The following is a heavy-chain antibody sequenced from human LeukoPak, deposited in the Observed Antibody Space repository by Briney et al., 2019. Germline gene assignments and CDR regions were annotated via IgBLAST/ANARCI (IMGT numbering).Heavy chain of an antibody. V-gene: IGHV3-7*01. J-gene: IGHJ4*02. CDR3: VRARRWDVDDDDDH. CDR1: ESTLPSYW. Sequence: GGSLRLSCTDSESTLPSYWMMWVRQAPGKGLEWLANIEDNGREKNYADSVKGRFSISRDNAKNSLFLQMNGLRVEDTAVYYCVRARRWDVDDDDDHWGQGTLVTVSS. CDR2: IEDNGREK. D-gene: IGHD1-26*01.